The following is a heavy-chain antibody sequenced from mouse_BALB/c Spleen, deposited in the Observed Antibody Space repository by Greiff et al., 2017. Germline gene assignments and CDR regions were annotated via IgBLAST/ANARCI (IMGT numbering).Heavy chain of an antibody. V-gene: IGHV5-17*02. D-gene: IGHD1-1*02. Sequence: EVMLVESGGGLVQPGGSRKLSCAASGFTFSSFGMHWVRQAPEKGLEWVAYISSGSSTIYYADTVKGRFTISRDNPKNTLFLQMTSLRSEDTAMYYCARGSYVHFDYWGQGTTLTVSS. CDR2: ISSGSSTI. CDR1: GFTFSSFG. CDR3: ARGSYVHFDY. J-gene: IGHJ2*01.